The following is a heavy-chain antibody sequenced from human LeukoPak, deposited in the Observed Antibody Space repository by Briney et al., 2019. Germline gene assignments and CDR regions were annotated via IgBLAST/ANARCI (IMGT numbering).Heavy chain of an antibody. J-gene: IGHJ5*02. CDR2: IKEDGVEK. CDR3: ARGKNSAS. D-gene: IGHD4-11*01. Sequence: GGSLRLSCAASGFTFNNYWMTWVRQAPGKGLEWVANIKEDGVEKYYVDPVKGRFTISRDNAKNSLYLQMNSLRDEDTAVYYCARGKNSASWGQGTLVIVSS. CDR1: GFTFNNYW. V-gene: IGHV3-7*01.